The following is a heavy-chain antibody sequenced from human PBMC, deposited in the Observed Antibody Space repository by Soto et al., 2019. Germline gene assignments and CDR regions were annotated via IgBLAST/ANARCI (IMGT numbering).Heavy chain of an antibody. V-gene: IGHV3-13*05. CDR1: GFTFRNYD. CDR2: ISAAGDP. J-gene: IGHJ6*02. Sequence: VQLVESGGGLVQPGGSLRLSCEASGFTFRNYDMHWVRQGTGKGLEWVSGISAAGDPDYADSVEGRFTISRENAQYSFFLQMHSLRVGDTAVYYCARTDRDFYGLDVWGQGTMVIVSS. CDR3: ARTDRDFYGLDV.